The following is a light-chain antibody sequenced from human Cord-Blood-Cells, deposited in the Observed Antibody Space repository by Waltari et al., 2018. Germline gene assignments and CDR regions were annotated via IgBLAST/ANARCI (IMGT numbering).Light chain of an antibody. Sequence: DIQMTQSPSSLSASVGDRVTITCRASQSISSYLNWYQQKPGKAPKLLIFAASSLHSGVPSMFSGSGYGTDFTLTISSLQPEDFATYYCQQSYSTPYTFGQGTKLEIK. CDR2: AAS. CDR3: QQSYSTPYT. CDR1: QSISSY. V-gene: IGKV1-39*01. J-gene: IGKJ2*01.